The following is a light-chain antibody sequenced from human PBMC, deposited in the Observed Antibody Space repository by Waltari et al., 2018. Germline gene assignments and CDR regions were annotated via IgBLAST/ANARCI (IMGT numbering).Light chain of an antibody. CDR1: QDTRSW. CDR2: RAS. Sequence: DIQMTQSPSTLSASVGDRVPITCRASQDTRSWLAWYQQKPGKPPKLLIYRASNLETGVPSRFSASGSGTHFTLTINSLQPDDFASYYCQQYDASFPATFGQGTKLEVK. V-gene: IGKV1-5*03. J-gene: IGKJ2*01. CDR3: QQYDASFPAT.